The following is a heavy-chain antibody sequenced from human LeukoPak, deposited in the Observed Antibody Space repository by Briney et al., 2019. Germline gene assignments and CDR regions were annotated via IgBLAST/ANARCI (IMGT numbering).Heavy chain of an antibody. D-gene: IGHD6-19*01. CDR2: INHSGST. CDR3: ARDRSGWYGEDY. J-gene: IGHJ4*02. V-gene: IGHV4-34*01. CDR1: GGSFSGYY. Sequence: PSETLSLTCAVYGGSFSGYYWNWIRHPPGKGLEWIGEINHSGSTNYNPSLKSRVTISVDMSKKQFSLKLSSVTAADTAVYYCARDRSGWYGEDYWGQGTLVTVSS.